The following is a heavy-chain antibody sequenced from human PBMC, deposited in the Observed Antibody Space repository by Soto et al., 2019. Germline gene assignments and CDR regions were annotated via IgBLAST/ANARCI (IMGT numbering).Heavy chain of an antibody. CDR2: IIPIFGTA. J-gene: IGHJ6*02. CDR1: GGTFSSYA. CDR3: ARDSGYSYGWHLVYYGMDV. V-gene: IGHV1-69*13. D-gene: IGHD5-18*01. Sequence: EASVKVSCKASGGTFSSYAISWVRQAPGQGLEWMGGIIPIFGTANYAQKFQGRVTITADESTSTAYMELSSLRSEDTAVYYCARDSGYSYGWHLVYYGMDVWGQGTTVTVSS.